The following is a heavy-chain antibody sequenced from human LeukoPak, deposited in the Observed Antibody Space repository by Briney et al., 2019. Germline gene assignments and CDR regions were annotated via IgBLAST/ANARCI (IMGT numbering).Heavy chain of an antibody. CDR1: DGSISSSSYY. J-gene: IGHJ4*02. D-gene: IGHD3-3*01. CDR2: IYYSGST. CDR3: ARRITIFGVVITAHFDY. Sequence: SETLSLTCTVSDGSISSSSYYWGWIRQPPGKGLEWIGSIYYSGSTYYNPSLKSRVTISVDTSKNQFSLKLSSVPAADTAVYYCARRITIFGVVITAHFDYWGQGTLVTVSS. V-gene: IGHV4-39*01.